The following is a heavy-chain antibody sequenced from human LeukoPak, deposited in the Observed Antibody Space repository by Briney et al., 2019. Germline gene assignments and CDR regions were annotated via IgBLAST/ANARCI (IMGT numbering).Heavy chain of an antibody. CDR1: GFTFDDYA. V-gene: IGHV3-43*02. CDR3: AKDIGPQGIAPDDY. D-gene: IGHD6-13*01. Sequence: GGSLRLSCEASGFTFDDYAMHWVRQAPGKGLEWVSLISGDGGSTYYADSVKGRFTISRDNSKNSLYLQMNSLRTEGTALYYCAKDIGPQGIAPDDYWGQGTLVTVSS. CDR2: ISGDGGST. J-gene: IGHJ4*02.